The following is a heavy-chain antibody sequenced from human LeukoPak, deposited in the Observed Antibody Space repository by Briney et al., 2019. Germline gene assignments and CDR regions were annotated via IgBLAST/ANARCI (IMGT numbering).Heavy chain of an antibody. V-gene: IGHV4-34*01. CDR2: INHSGRT. D-gene: IGHD1-7*01. CDR3: ARLYGNYQNYFDY. CDR1: GVSLNGYY. J-gene: IGHJ4*02. Sequence: SSETLSLTCAVSGVSLNGYYWGWIRQTPGKGLEWIGEINHSGRTNYNPSLKSRVTISVDTSKNQFSLKLSSVTAADTAVYYRARLYGNYQNYFDYWGQGTLVTVSS.